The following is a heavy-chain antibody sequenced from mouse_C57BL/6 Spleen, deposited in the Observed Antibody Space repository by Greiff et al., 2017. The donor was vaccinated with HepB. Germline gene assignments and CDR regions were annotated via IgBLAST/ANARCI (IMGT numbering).Heavy chain of an antibody. CDR1: GYSFTGYY. CDR2: INPSTGGT. D-gene: IGHD1-1*01. Sequence: VQLQQSGPELVKPGASVKISCKASGYSFTGYYMNWVKQSPEKSLEWIGEINPSTGGTTYNQKFKAKATLTVDKSSSTAYMQLKSLTSEDSAVYCCASGYYGSSPFAYWGQGTLVTVSA. CDR3: ASGYYGSSPFAY. J-gene: IGHJ3*01. V-gene: IGHV1-42*01.